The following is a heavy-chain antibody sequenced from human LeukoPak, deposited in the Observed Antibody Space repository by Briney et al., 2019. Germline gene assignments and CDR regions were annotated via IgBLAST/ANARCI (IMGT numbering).Heavy chain of an antibody. Sequence: GASVKVSCKASGYTFTGYYMHWVRQAPGQGLEWMGWINPNSGGTNYAQKFQGRVTMTRDTSTSTAYMELSRLRSDDTAVYYCARLAVAGTLPTEMNFDYWGQGTLVTVSS. CDR1: GYTFTGYY. J-gene: IGHJ4*02. CDR2: INPNSGGT. CDR3: ARLAVAGTLPTEMNFDY. D-gene: IGHD6-19*01. V-gene: IGHV1-2*02.